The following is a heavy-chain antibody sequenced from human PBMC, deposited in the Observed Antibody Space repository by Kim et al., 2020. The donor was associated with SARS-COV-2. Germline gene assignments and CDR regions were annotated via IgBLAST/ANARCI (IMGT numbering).Heavy chain of an antibody. V-gene: IGHV1-24*01. CDR2: FDAEDGET. CDR3: ATSTTVTTSGWFDP. Sequence: ASVKVSCKVSGYTLTELSMHWVRQAPGKGLEWMGGFDAEDGETIYAQKFQGRVTMTEDTSTDTAYMELSSLRSEDTAVYYCATSTTVTTSGWFDPWGQGTLVTVSS. CDR1: GYTLTELS. D-gene: IGHD4-17*01. J-gene: IGHJ5*02.